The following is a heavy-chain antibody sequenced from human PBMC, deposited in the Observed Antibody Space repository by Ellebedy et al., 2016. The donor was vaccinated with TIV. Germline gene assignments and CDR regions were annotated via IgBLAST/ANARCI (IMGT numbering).Heavy chain of an antibody. J-gene: IGHJ4*02. Sequence: SETLSLXCTVSGGSISSSNYSWGWIRQPPGKGLEWIGNIYYGGTTYYNPSLKSRVTMSVDTSKNQFSLKLSSVTAADTAVYYCARQWLPTYYFDYWGQGTLVTVSS. CDR2: IYYGGTT. CDR3: ARQWLPTYYFDY. CDR1: GGSISSSNYS. V-gene: IGHV4-39*01. D-gene: IGHD6-19*01.